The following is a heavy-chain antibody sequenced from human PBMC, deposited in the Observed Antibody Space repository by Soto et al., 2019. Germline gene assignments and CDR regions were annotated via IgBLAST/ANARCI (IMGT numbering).Heavy chain of an antibody. Sequence: GGSLRLSCAASGFTFSSYWMHWVRQAPGKGLVWVSRINSDGSSTSYADSVKGRFTISRDNAKNTLYLQMNSLRAEDTAVYYCAREYYYDSSGYYFWTEQTLPDYGGQGTLVTVSS. V-gene: IGHV3-74*01. CDR2: INSDGSST. CDR3: AREYYYDSSGYYFWTEQTLPDY. CDR1: GFTFSSYW. D-gene: IGHD3-22*01. J-gene: IGHJ4*02.